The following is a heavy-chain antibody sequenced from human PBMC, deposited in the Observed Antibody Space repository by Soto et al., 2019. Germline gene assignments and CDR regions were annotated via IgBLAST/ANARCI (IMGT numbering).Heavy chain of an antibody. CDR2: IWYDGSNK. CDR3: ARDTVVPARWGLNWFDP. CDR1: GFTFSSYG. V-gene: IGHV3-33*01. D-gene: IGHD2-2*01. J-gene: IGHJ5*02. Sequence: VGSLRLSCAASGFTFSSYGMHWVRQAPGKGLEWVAVIWYDGSNKYYADSVKGRFTISRDNSKNTLYLQMNSLRAEDTAVYYCARDTVVPARWGLNWFDPCGQRTLVTVSS.